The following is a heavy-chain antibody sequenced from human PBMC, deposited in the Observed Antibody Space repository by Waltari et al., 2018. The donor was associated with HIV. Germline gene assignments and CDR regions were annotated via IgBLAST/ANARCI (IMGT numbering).Heavy chain of an antibody. CDR3: ARGLFGVGSNWFDP. CDR2: IYYTGRT. J-gene: IGHJ5*02. Sequence: QVQLQESGPGLVKPSETLSLTCTVSGGSFISYHWSWIRQPPGKGLEWIGYIYYTGRTNCNPSLKRRVTISVDTSKNQFSLRLGSVTAADTAVYYCARGLFGVGSNWFDPWGQGILVTVSS. CDR1: GGSFISYH. D-gene: IGHD3-3*01. V-gene: IGHV4-59*01.